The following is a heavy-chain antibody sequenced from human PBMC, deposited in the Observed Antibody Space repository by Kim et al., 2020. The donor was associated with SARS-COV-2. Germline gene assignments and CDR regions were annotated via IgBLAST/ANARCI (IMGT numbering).Heavy chain of an antibody. CDR1: GDSVSSNSAA. Sequence: SQTLSLTCAISGDSVSSNSAAWNWIRQSPSRGLEWLGRTYYRSKWYNDYAVSVKSRITINPDTSKNQFSLQLNSVTPEDTAVYYCAREGRYYYDSSGYTQLYYYYYGMGVWGQGTTVTVSS. D-gene: IGHD3-22*01. CDR2: TYYRSKWYN. V-gene: IGHV6-1*01. J-gene: IGHJ6*01. CDR3: AREGRYYYDSSGYTQLYYYYYGMGV.